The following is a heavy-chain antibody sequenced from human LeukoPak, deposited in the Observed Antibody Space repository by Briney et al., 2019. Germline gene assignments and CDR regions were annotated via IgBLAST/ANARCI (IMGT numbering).Heavy chain of an antibody. D-gene: IGHD4-11*01. CDR2: ISSSSSYM. CDR3: ARDLGYSRDY. CDR1: GFTFSSYT. V-gene: IGHV3-21*01. J-gene: IGHJ4*02. Sequence: PGGSLRHSCAASGFTFSSYTMNWVRQPPGKGLEWVSTISSSSSYMYYADSVKGRFTISRDNAKNSLYLQMNTLRAEDTAVYYCARDLGYSRDYWGQGTLVTVSS.